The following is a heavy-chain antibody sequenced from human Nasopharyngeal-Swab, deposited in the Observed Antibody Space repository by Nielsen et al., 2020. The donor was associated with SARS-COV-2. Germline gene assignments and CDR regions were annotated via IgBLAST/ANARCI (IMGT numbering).Heavy chain of an antibody. D-gene: IGHD3-3*01. J-gene: IGHJ3*02. V-gene: IGHV3-23*01. CDR2: ISGGGGRT. CDR1: GFTFSSYA. CDR3: AKERRATIFGAVDAFDI. Sequence: GGSLRLSCAASGFTFSSYALSWVRQAQGKGLEYISGGGGRTYYADSVKGRFTISRDNSKNTVYLQMNSLRAEDTAVYYCAKERRATIFGAVDAFDIWGQGTMVTVSP.